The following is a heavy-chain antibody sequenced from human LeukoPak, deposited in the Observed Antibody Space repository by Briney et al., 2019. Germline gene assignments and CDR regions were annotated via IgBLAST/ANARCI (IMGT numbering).Heavy chain of an antibody. Sequence: GASVKVSCKASGYTFTDYYMHWVRQAPGQGLEWMGWLNPNSGDTNYAQKFQGRVSMTRDTSISTAYMDLSDLRSDDTAVYYCAREGEVIVTDNLFYWGQGTLVTVSS. CDR3: AREGEVIVTDNLFY. CDR2: LNPNSGDT. J-gene: IGHJ4*02. CDR1: GYTFTDYY. V-gene: IGHV1-2*02. D-gene: IGHD2-21*01.